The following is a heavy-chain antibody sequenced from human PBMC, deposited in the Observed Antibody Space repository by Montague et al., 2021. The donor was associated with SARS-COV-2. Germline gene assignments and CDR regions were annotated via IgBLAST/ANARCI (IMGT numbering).Heavy chain of an antibody. V-gene: IGHV4-34*01. CDR1: GGSFSGYY. Sequence: SETLSLTCAVYGGSFSGYYWSWIRQPPGKGLEWIGEINHSGSTNYNPSLKSRVTISVDTSKNQFSLKLRSVTAADTAVYYCARGVRRDFVLVVYAPGYGLDGWGQGTTVTVSS. D-gene: IGHD2-8*02. CDR3: ARGVRRDFVLVVYAPGYGLDG. CDR2: INHSGST. J-gene: IGHJ6*02.